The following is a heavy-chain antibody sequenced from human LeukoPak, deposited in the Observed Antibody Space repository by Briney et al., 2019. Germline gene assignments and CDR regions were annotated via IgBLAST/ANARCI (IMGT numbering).Heavy chain of an antibody. CDR3: ARVVIRWELPNGSLGY. D-gene: IGHD1-26*01. J-gene: IGHJ4*02. V-gene: IGHV1-2*02. CDR2: INPNSGGT. CDR1: GYTFTGYY. Sequence: ASVTVSCKASGYTFTGYYMHWVRQAPGQGLEWMGWINPNSGGTNYAQKFQGRVTMTRDTSISTAYMELSRLRSDDTAVYYCARVVIRWELPNGSLGYWGQGTLVTVSS.